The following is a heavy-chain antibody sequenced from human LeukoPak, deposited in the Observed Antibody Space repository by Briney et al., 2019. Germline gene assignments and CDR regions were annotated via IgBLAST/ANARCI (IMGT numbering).Heavy chain of an antibody. D-gene: IGHD3-22*01. J-gene: IGHJ4*02. V-gene: IGHV3-66*01. CDR2: IYSGRST. CDR1: GFTVSSNY. CDR3: AKDQVAYYYDSSGYYQGSYFDC. Sequence: GGSLRLSCAASGFTVSSNYMSWVRQAPGKGLEWVSVIYSGRSTYYADSVKGRFTISRDNSKNTLYLQMNSLRAEDTAVYYCAKDQVAYYYDSSGYYQGSYFDCWGQGTLVTVSS.